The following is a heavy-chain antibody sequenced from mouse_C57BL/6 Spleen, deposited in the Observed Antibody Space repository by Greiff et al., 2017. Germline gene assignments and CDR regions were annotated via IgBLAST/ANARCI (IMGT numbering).Heavy chain of an antibody. Sequence: VQLQQSGTVLARPGASVKMSCKTSGYTFTSYWMHWVKQRPGQGLEWIGAIYPGNSDTSYNQKFKSKAKLTAVTSASTAYMELSSLTNEDSAVYYCTLTGVDYWGQGTTLTVSS. J-gene: IGHJ2*01. CDR2: IYPGNSDT. D-gene: IGHD4-1*01. CDR3: TLTGVDY. V-gene: IGHV1-5*01. CDR1: GYTFTSYW.